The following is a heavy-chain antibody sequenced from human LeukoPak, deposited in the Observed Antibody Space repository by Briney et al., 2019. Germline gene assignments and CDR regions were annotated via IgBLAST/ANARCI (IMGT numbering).Heavy chain of an antibody. Sequence: GGSLRLSCAASGFTFSSYEMNWVRQAPGKGLEWVSYISSSGSIIYYAESVKGRFTISRDNAKNSLYLQMNSLRAEDTAVYYRAREDSGYDNNAFDIWGQGTMVTVSS. CDR2: ISSSGSII. CDR1: GFTFSSYE. CDR3: AREDSGYDNNAFDI. V-gene: IGHV3-48*03. J-gene: IGHJ3*02. D-gene: IGHD5-12*01.